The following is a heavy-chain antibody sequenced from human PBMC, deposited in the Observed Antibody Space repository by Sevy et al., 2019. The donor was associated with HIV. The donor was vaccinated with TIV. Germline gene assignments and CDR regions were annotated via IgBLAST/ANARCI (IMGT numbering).Heavy chain of an antibody. CDR3: ARDGGCSSTACLLYFDY. CDR1: GFTLSSYG. J-gene: IGHJ4*02. D-gene: IGHD2-2*01. Sequence: GGSLRLSCAASGFTLSSYGMHWVRQAPGKGLEWVAVIRYDGSNKYYADSVKGRFTISRDNSKNTLYLQMNSLRAEDTAVYYCARDGGCSSTACLLYFDYWGQGTLVTVSS. CDR2: IRYDGSNK. V-gene: IGHV3-33*01.